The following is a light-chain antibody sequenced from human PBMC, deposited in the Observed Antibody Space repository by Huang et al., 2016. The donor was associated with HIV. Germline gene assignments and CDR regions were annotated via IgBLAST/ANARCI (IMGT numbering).Light chain of an antibody. CDR3: LQDYNYPFT. Sequence: AIQMTQSPSSLSASVGDRVTITCRASQGIRNDLGWYKQKPGKAPKLLIYVASSLESGVPSRFSGSGSGTEFTLTISSLQPEDFATYYCLQDYNYPFTFGPGTKVDIK. V-gene: IGKV1-6*01. J-gene: IGKJ3*01. CDR1: QGIRND. CDR2: VAS.